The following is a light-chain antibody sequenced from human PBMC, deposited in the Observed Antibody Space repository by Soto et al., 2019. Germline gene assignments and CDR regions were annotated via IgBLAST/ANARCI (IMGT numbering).Light chain of an antibody. Sequence: EIVMTQSPATLSVSPGERATLSCRASQSVSSNLAWYQQKPGQAPRXLIYGASTRATGIPARFSGSGSGTELTINLRSLQSEDCEVYDCQQYNHWPLTFGGGTKVDIK. V-gene: IGKV3-15*01. CDR2: GAS. CDR1: QSVSSN. J-gene: IGKJ4*01. CDR3: QQYNHWPLT.